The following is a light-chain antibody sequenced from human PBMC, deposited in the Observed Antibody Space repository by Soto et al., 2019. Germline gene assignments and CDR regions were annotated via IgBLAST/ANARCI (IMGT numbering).Light chain of an antibody. Sequence: EIVLTQSPATLSFSPGERATLSCRASQSVSSNLAWYQQKPGQAPRLLIYDASNRATGIPARFSGSGSGTDFTLTISSLEPEDFAVYYCQQRSNWPLTFGGGTKVDIK. CDR1: QSVSSN. J-gene: IGKJ4*01. V-gene: IGKV3-11*01. CDR3: QQRSNWPLT. CDR2: DAS.